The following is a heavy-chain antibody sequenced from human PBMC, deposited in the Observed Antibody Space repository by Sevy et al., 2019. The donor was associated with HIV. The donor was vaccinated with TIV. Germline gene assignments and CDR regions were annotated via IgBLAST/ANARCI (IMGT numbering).Heavy chain of an antibody. V-gene: IGHV3-13*01. CDR2: IGTLADT. CDR3: VAGLQTHCERTACPRDY. Sequence: GGSLRLSCAASGFTFSGSDMHWVRQVKGKGLEWISSIGTLADTFYADSVKGRFTISRDNAQSYLYLHMSSLKVGDTALYFCVAGLQTHCERTACPRDYWGQGTLVTVSS. CDR1: GFTFSGSD. J-gene: IGHJ4*02. D-gene: IGHD2-21*01.